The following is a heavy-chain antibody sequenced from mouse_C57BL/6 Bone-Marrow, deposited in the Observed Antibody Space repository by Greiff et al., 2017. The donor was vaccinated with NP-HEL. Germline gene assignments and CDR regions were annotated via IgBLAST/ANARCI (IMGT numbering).Heavy chain of an antibody. CDR2: IYPGSGNT. CDR3: ARGLRERYFDV. D-gene: IGHD1-1*01. V-gene: IGHV1-66*01. CDR1: GYSFTSYY. J-gene: IGHJ1*03. Sequence: QVQLQQSGPELVKPGASVKISCKASGYSFTSYYIHWVKQRPGQGLEWIGWIYPGSGNTKYNEKFKGKATLTADTSSSTAYMQLSSLTSEDSAVYCCARGLRERYFDVWGTGTTVTVSS.